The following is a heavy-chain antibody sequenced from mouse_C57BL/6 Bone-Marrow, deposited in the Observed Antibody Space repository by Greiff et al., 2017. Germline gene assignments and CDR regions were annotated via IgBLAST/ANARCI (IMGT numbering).Heavy chain of an antibody. CDR1: GYTFTSYW. J-gene: IGHJ3*01. V-gene: IGHV1-64*01. Sequence: QVQLQQPGAELVKPGASVKLSCKASGYTFTSYWMHWVKQRPGQGLAWIGMIHPNSGSTNYNEKFKSKATLTVDKSSSTAYMQLRSLTSEDSAVYYCARGRFGNSFAYWGQGTLVTVSA. CDR2: IHPNSGST. CDR3: ARGRFGNSFAY. D-gene: IGHD2-1*01.